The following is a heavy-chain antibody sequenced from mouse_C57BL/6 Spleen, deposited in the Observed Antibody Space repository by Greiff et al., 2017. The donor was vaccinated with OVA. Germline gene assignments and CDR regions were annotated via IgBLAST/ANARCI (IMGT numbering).Heavy chain of an antibody. CDR3: ARGRITTVVDWYFDV. V-gene: IGHV5-4*01. J-gene: IGHJ1*03. D-gene: IGHD1-1*01. Sequence: DVHLVESGGGLVKPGGSLKLSCAASGFTFSSYAMSWVRQTPEKRLEWVATISDGGSYTYYPANVKGRFTISSDNAKNNLYLQMSHLRSEDTAMYYCARGRITTVVDWYFDVWGTGTTVTVSS. CDR2: ISDGGSYT. CDR1: GFTFSSYA.